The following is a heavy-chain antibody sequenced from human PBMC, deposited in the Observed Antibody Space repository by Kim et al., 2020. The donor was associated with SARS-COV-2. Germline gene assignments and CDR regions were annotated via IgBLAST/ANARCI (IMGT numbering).Heavy chain of an antibody. CDR3: AHTSPYYGMDV. Sequence: DKRSSPSLKSRLTITKDTSKNQVVLTMTNMDPVDTATYYCAHTSPYYGMDVWGQGTTVTVSS. CDR2: DK. V-gene: IGHV2-5*01. J-gene: IGHJ6*02.